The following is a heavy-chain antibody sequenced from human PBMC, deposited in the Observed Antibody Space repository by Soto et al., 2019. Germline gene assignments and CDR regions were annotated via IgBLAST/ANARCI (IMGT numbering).Heavy chain of an antibody. CDR2: FDPEDGET. V-gene: IGHV1-24*01. J-gene: IGHJ6*02. CDR1: GYTLTELS. CDR3: ATRVVVTAIVYYGMDV. Sequence: ASVKVSCKVSGYTLTELSMHWVLQAPGKGLEWMGGFDPEDGETIYAQKFQGRVTMTEDTSTDTAYMELSSLRSEDTAVYYCATRVVVTAIVYYGMDVWGQGTTVTVSS. D-gene: IGHD2-21*02.